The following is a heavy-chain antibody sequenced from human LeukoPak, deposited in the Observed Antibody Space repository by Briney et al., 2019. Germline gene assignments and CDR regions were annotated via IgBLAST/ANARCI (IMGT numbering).Heavy chain of an antibody. CDR1: GFTFSRYG. J-gene: IGHJ3*01. Sequence: GGSLRLSCAGSGFTFSRYGIHWVRQAPGKGLEWVALIRYDGSAHWYGEPAKGRFTISRDNSKDTVYLQMDSLRDEDTAVYFCARWGIVGHDAFDLWGQGTMVTVSS. CDR3: ARWGIVGHDAFDL. V-gene: IGHV3-33*01. CDR2: IRYDGSAH. D-gene: IGHD1-26*01.